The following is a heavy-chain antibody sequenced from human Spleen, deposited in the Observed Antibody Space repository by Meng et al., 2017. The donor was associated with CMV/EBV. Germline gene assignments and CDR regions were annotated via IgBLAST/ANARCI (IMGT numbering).Heavy chain of an antibody. CDR2: IYYSGST. Sequence: VYGGAFSGYDWSWIRQPPGKGLEWIGYIYYSGSTYYNPSMKSRVNIAVDTSKNQFSLKLSSVTAADTAVYYCARVHSSGYADAFDIWGQGTMVTVSS. J-gene: IGHJ3*02. V-gene: IGHV4-34*09. D-gene: IGHD5-12*01. CDR3: ARVHSSGYADAFDI. CDR1: GGAFSGYD.